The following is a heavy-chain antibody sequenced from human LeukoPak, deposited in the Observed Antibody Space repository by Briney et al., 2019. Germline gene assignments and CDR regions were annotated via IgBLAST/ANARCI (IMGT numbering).Heavy chain of an antibody. Sequence: GGSLRLSCGASGFTFSSYWMHWVRQAPGKGLVWVSLISTDGSSTTYADSVKGRFTISRDNAKNTLSLQMNSLRAEDTAVYYCARGCSTTICPADYWGQGTLVTVST. D-gene: IGHD2-2*01. J-gene: IGHJ4*02. V-gene: IGHV3-74*01. CDR2: ISTDGSST. CDR1: GFTFSSYW. CDR3: ARGCSTTICPADY.